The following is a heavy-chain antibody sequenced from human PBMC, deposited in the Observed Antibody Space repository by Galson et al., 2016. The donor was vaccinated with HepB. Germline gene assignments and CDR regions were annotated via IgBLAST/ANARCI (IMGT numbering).Heavy chain of an antibody. CDR1: GFRVSGNY. V-gene: IGHV3-53*01. D-gene: IGHD6-19*01. CDR3: ARDLDVEESSGWYDAFDL. J-gene: IGHJ3*01. Sequence: SLRLSCAASGFRVSGNYMNWVRQAPGKGLEWVSIIYSGGRTYYADSVKGRFTISRDNSKNTVYLQMDRLRAEDTAVYYCARDLDVEESSGWYDAFDLWCQGTMVPVSS. CDR2: IYSGGRT.